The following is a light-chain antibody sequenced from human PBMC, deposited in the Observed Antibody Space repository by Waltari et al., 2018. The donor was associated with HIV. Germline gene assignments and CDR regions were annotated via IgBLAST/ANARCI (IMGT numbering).Light chain of an antibody. CDR3: CSYAGSSTWV. J-gene: IGLJ3*02. Sequence: QSALTQPASVSGSPGQSITISCTGTSNDVGNYNLGSWYQQHPGTAPKLMIYEASKRPSGVSNRFSGSKSGNTASLTISGLQAEDEADYYCCSYAGSSTWVFGGGTKLTVL. CDR2: EAS. V-gene: IGLV2-23*01. CDR1: SNDVGNYNL.